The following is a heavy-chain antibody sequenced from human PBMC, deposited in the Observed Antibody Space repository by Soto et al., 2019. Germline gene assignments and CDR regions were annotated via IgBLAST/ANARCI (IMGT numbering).Heavy chain of an antibody. CDR1: GFTFSSYA. J-gene: IGHJ4*02. CDR3: AKYWFLRWSQYYFDY. CDR2: ISGSGGST. Sequence: GGSLRLSCAASGFTFSSYAMSWVRQAPGKGLEWVLAISGSGGSTYYADSVKGRFTISRDNSKNTLYLQMNSLRAEDTAVYYCAKYWFLRWSQYYFDYWGQGTLVTVSS. V-gene: IGHV3-23*01. D-gene: IGHD3-10*01.